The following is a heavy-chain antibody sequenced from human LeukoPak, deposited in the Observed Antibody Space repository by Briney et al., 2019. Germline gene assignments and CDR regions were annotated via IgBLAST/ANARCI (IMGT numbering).Heavy chain of an antibody. J-gene: IGHJ4*02. CDR3: ARESGKFDY. Sequence: GGSLRLSCVASGLPIADFAMHWVRQAPGKGLEWVSLICGDGVSTFYADSVNGRFSISRDKSKNYLSLEMNSLRTEDTAMYYCARESGKFDYWGQGTLVAVSS. CDR1: GLPIADFA. V-gene: IGHV3-43*02. CDR2: ICGDGVST.